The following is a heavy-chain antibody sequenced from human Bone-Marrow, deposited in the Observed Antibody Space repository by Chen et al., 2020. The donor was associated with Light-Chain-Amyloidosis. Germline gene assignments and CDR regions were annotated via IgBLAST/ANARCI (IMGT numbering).Heavy chain of an antibody. CDR2: MNRDGSKS. J-gene: IGHJ3*01. Sequence: EMQLVESGGGLVQPGGSLRLSCAASGFTFNSYWMTWVRQVPRKGPEWVANMNRDGSKSYYVDSVQGRFIISRDNAKNSLFLQMNNVRAEDTAVYYCARDINPAYNGMYYDAFDVWGHGTMVTVSS. D-gene: IGHD1-26*01. V-gene: IGHV3-7*03. CDR3: ARDINPAYNGMYYDAFDV. CDR1: GFTFNSYW.